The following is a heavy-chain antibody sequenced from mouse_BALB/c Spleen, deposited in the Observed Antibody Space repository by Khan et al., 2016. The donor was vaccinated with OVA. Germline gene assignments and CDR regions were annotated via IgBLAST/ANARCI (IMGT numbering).Heavy chain of an antibody. Sequence: EVKLLESGPGLVKPSQTVSLTCTVTGISITSGNYRWSWIRQFPGNKLVWIGNIYYSGTNTYNPSLTSRTTITRDTSKNQFFLEMNSLTAEDTATYYGARNYGSLYWYFDVWGAGTTVTVSS. J-gene: IGHJ1*01. CDR1: GISITSGNYR. CDR3: ARNYGSLYWYFDV. V-gene: IGHV3-5*02. D-gene: IGHD1-1*01. CDR2: IYYSGTN.